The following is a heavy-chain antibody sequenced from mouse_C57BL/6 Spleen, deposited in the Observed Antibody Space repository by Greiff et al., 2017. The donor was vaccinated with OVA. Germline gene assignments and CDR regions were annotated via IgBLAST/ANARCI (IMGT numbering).Heavy chain of an antibody. CDR2: IYPGSGST. CDR3: ARGGFTTEGDYYAMDY. CDR1: GYTFTSYW. J-gene: IGHJ4*01. V-gene: IGHV1-55*01. D-gene: IGHD1-1*01. Sequence: VQLQQPGAELVKPGASVKMSCKASGYTFTSYWITWVKQRPGQGLEWIGDIYPGSGSTNYNEKFKSKATLTVDTSSSTAYMQLSSLTSEDSAVYYCARGGFTTEGDYYAMDYWGQGTSVTVSS.